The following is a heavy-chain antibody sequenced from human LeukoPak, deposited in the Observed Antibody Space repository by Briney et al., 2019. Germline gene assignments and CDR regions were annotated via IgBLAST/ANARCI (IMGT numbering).Heavy chain of an antibody. J-gene: IGHJ5*02. V-gene: IGHV4-4*07. CDR2: IYTSGST. Sequence: SETLSLTCTVSGGSISSYYWSWIRQPAGKGLEWIGRIYTSGSTNYNPPLKSRVTMSVDTSKNQFSLKLSSVTAADTAVYYCARERQLVPNNWFGPWGQGTLVTVSS. CDR3: ARERQLVPNNWFGP. D-gene: IGHD6-6*01. CDR1: GGSISSYY.